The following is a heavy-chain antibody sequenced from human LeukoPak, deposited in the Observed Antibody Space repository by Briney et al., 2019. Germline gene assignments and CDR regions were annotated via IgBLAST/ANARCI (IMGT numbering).Heavy chain of an antibody. V-gene: IGHV1-18*01. Sequence: ASVKVSCKASGYTFPNYGISWVRQAPGQGLEWMGWISAYNGNTNYAQNLQGRVTMTTDTSTSTAYMELRSLRSDDTAVYYCARLDIVVVPAAMNGYSYYYGMDVWGQGTTVTVSS. D-gene: IGHD2-2*01. CDR1: GYTFPNYG. J-gene: IGHJ6*02. CDR3: ARLDIVVVPAAMNGYSYYYGMDV. CDR2: ISAYNGNT.